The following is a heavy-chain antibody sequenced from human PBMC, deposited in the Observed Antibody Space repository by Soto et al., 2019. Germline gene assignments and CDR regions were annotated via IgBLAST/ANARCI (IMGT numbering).Heavy chain of an antibody. J-gene: IGHJ2*01. D-gene: IGHD6-25*01. V-gene: IGHV3-30-3*01. CDR1: GFTFSSYA. Sequence: QVHLVESGGRVVQPGKSLRLTCAASGFTFSSYAMYWVRQTPGKGLEWLAVMSRDGTNEDYADSVKGRFTISRNNSKNEVYLQMDSLRADDSAVYFCVRGIPSQYSSDWLFWYFDLWGRGTQVTVSA. CDR2: MSRDGTNE. CDR3: VRGIPSQYSSDWLFWYFDL.